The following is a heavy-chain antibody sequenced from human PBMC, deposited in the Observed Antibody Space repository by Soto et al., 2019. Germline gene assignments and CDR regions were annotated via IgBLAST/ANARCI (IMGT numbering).Heavy chain of an antibody. CDR2: ISYDGSNK. D-gene: IGHD6-13*01. J-gene: IGHJ6*02. Sequence: PGWSLRLSCAAPGVNFSSYGRPRVRQAPGKGLAWVAVISYDGSNKYYADSVKGRLTISRDNSKNTLYLQMNSLRAEDTAVYYCSNDKDSSSWYYYYGMDFWGQGTTVTVSS. CDR3: SNDKDSSSWYYYYGMDF. V-gene: IGHV3-30*18. CDR1: GVNFSSYG.